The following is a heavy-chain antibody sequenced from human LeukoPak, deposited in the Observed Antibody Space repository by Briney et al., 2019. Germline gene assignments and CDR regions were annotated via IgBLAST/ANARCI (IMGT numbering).Heavy chain of an antibody. V-gene: IGHV7-4-1*02. CDR2: INIKTGSP. Sequence: ASVKVSCKASGYTFTNYGLNWVRQAPGQGLEWMGWINIKTGSPTYAPGFTGHFVFSLDTSVSTAYLQITSLEAEDTALYYCARGAGETAMVTNFDYWGQGTLVTVSS. J-gene: IGHJ4*02. CDR1: GYTFTNYG. D-gene: IGHD5-18*01. CDR3: ARGAGETAMVTNFDY.